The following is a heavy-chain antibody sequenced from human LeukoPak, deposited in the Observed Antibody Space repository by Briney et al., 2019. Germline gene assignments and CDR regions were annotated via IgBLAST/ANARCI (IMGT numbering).Heavy chain of an antibody. CDR2: IYTSGST. V-gene: IGHV4-4*07. CDR1: GGSISTDY. Sequence: SETLSLTCTVSGGSISTDYWSWIRQPAGKGLEWIGRIYTSGSTNYNPSLKSRVTISVDTSKNQFSLKLSSVTAADTAVYYCARGDSGYDRRGYFDYWGQGTLVTVSS. D-gene: IGHD5-12*01. CDR3: ARGDSGYDRRGYFDY. J-gene: IGHJ4*02.